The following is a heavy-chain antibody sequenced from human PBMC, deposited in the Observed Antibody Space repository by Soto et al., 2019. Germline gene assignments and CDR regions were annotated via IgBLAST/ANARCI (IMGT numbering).Heavy chain of an antibody. D-gene: IGHD3-10*01. V-gene: IGHV3-7*04. CDR2: IKQDGREK. J-gene: IGHJ4*02. CDR3: ARAVTAGESH. Sequence: GGSLRLCCVASGFTFSNYWMSWVRQAPGKGPEWVASIKQDGREKYYADSVKGRFTISRDNAKDSLFLQMYSLRVEDTAVYYCARAVTAGESHWGQGTLVTVSS. CDR1: GFTFSNYW.